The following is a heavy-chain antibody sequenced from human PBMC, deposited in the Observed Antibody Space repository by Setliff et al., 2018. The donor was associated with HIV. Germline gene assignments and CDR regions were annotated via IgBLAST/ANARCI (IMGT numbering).Heavy chain of an antibody. D-gene: IGHD2-15*01. CDR2: VYSAGNT. CDR1: GFTVSSTY. J-gene: IGHJ4*01. Sequence: GGSLRLSCAASGFTVSSTYMSWVRQSPVRGLEWVSVVYSAGNTYYADSVKGRFTVSRDESENTLYLLMNGLRVEDTAVYYCAKDGISGGAYPPYYFDYWGHGTLVTVSS. V-gene: IGHV3-53*01. CDR3: AKDGISGGAYPPYYFDY.